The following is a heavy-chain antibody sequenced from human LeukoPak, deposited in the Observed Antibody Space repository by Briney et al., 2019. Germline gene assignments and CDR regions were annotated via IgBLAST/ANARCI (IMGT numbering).Heavy chain of an antibody. J-gene: IGHJ4*02. CDR2: INSDGSIT. V-gene: IGHV3-74*01. CDR3: ARTLRAVDN. D-gene: IGHD6-19*01. Sequence: GGSLRLSCAASGFTFSNYWTHWVRQAPGKGLVWVSRINSDGSITTYAESVKGRFTISRDNAKNTLYLQMNSLRAEDTAVYYCARTLRAVDNRGQGTLVTVSS. CDR1: GFTFSNYW.